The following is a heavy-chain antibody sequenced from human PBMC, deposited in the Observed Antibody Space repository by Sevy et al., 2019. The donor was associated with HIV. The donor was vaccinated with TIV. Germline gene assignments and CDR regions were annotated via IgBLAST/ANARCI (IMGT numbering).Heavy chain of an antibody. V-gene: IGHV1-18*04. Sequence: ASVKVSCKASGYTFTSYGISWVRQAPGQGLEWMGWISAYNGNTNYAQKLQGRVTMTTDTSTSTAYMELRSLGSDDTAVYYCARDESGSYYYDSSGYYRALTFDIWGQGTMVTVSS. CDR3: ARDESGSYYYDSSGYYRALTFDI. J-gene: IGHJ3*02. D-gene: IGHD3-22*01. CDR2: ISAYNGNT. CDR1: GYTFTSYG.